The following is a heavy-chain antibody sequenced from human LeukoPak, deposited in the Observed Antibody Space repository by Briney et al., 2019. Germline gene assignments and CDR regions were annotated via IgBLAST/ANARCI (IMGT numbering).Heavy chain of an antibody. Sequence: SVKVSCKASGGTFSSHAISWVRQAPGQGLEWMGGIIPIFGTANYAQKFQGRVTITADESTSTAYMELSSLRSEDTAVYYCARPSSTSPKGYYYYGMDVWGQGTTVTVSS. CDR1: GGTFSSHA. D-gene: IGHD2-2*01. J-gene: IGHJ6*02. CDR2: IIPIFGTA. CDR3: ARPSSTSPKGYYYYGMDV. V-gene: IGHV1-69*13.